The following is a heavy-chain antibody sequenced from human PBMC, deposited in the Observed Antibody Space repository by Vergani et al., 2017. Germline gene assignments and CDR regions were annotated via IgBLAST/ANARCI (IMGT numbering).Heavy chain of an antibody. D-gene: IGHD6-19*01. CDR1: GDSIISRSYY. CDR3: ARVERSGWSRGDAFDI. J-gene: IGHJ3*02. CDR2: IYNSGST. V-gene: IGHV4-39*07. Sequence: QMQLQESGPGLVKASETLSLTCTVSGDSIISRSYYWGWIRQPPGKGLEWIGSIYNSGSTNYNPSLKSRVTISVDTSKNQFSLKLSSVTAADTAVYYCARVERSGWSRGDAFDIWGQGTMVTVSS.